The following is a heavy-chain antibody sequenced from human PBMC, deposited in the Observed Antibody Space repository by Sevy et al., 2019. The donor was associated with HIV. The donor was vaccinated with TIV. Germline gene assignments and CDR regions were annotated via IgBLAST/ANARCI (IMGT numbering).Heavy chain of an antibody. CDR2: IYHSGST. V-gene: IGHV4-4*02. CDR1: GGSISSSNW. CDR3: AREGVGYYDSSGYYYKVGAFDI. D-gene: IGHD3-22*01. Sequence: SETLSLTCAVSGGSISSSNWWSWVRQPPGKWLEWIGEIYHSGSTNYNPSLKSRVTISVDKSKNQFSLKLSSVTAADTAVYYCAREGVGYYDSSGYYYKVGAFDIWGQGTMVTVSS. J-gene: IGHJ3*02.